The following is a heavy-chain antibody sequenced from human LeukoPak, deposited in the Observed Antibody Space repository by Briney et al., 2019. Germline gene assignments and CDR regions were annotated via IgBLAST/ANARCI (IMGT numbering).Heavy chain of an antibody. J-gene: IGHJ5*02. CDR3: ARGPLLRYFDWLLSP. CDR1: GGSISSGSYY. CDR2: IYTSGST. Sequence: SQTLSLTCTVSGGSISSGSYYWSWIRQPAGKGLEWIGRIYTSGSTNYNPSLKSRVTISVDTSKNQFSLKLSSVTAADTAVYYCARGPLLRYFDWLLSPWGQGTLVTVSS. D-gene: IGHD3-9*01. V-gene: IGHV4-61*02.